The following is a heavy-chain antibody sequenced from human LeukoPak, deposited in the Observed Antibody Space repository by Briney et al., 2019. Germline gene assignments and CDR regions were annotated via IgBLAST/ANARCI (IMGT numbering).Heavy chain of an antibody. Sequence: GGSLRLSCAASGFTFSNFWMSWVRQAPGRGLEWVASIKEDGSEKYYVDSVKGRFTISRDNAKDSLYLQINSLRAEDRAMYYCARFPTGFDYWGQGTLVTVSS. CDR2: IKEDGSEK. V-gene: IGHV3-7*05. D-gene: IGHD4-17*01. CDR3: ARFPTGFDY. CDR1: GFTFSNFW. J-gene: IGHJ4*02.